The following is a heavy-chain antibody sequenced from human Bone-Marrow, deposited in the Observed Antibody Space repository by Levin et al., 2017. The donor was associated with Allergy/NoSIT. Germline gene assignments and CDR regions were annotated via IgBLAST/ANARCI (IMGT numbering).Heavy chain of an antibody. Sequence: GGSLRLSCAASGFTVSSNYMSWVRQAPGKGLEWVSVIYSGGSTYYADSVKGRFTISRDNSKNTLYLQMNSLRAEDTAVYYCARDPRNPYCSGGSGYHEAFDIWGQGTMVTVSS. CDR1: GFTVSSNY. D-gene: IGHD2-15*01. V-gene: IGHV3-53*01. J-gene: IGHJ3*02. CDR3: ARDPRNPYCSGGSGYHEAFDI. CDR2: IYSGGST.